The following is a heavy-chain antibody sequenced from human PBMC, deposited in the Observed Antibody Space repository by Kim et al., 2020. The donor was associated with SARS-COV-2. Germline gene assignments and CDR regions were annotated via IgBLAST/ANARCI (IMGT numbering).Heavy chain of an antibody. CDR2: ST. Sequence: STTSNPSLKSRVTISVDTAKNQFSLKLSSVTAADTGVYYCARDAYDAFDIWGQGTMVTVSS. J-gene: IGHJ3*02. V-gene: IGHV4-59*01. CDR3: ARDAYDAFDI.